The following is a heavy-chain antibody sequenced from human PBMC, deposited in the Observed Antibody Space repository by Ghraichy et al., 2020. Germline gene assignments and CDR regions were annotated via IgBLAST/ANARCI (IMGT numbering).Heavy chain of an antibody. CDR1: GFTFSSYG. D-gene: IGHD3-22*01. J-gene: IGHJ4*02. CDR2: VWYDGSTE. Sequence: GGSLRLSCAASGFTFSSYGMHWVRQAPGKGLEWVAGVWYDGSTEDYADSVKGRFTISRDNSKNTVYLQMNSLRAEDTALYYCARDLPDSYDGRRYYQGCVDSWGQGTLVTVSS. V-gene: IGHV3-33*01. CDR3: ARDLPDSYDGRRYYQGCVDS.